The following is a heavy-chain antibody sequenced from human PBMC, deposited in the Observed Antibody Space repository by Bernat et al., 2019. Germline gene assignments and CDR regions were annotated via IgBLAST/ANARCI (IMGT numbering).Heavy chain of an antibody. CDR3: ARSRDPAFDI. CDR1: GFTFSSYS. J-gene: IGHJ3*02. V-gene: IGHV3-21*05. CDR2: ISSSSSYI. Sequence: EVQLVESGGGLVKPGGSLRLSCAASGFTFSSYSMNWVRQAPGKGLEWVSYISSSSSYIYYADSVKGRFTISRDNAKNSLYLQMNSLRAEDTAVYYCARSRDPAFDICGQGTMVTVSS.